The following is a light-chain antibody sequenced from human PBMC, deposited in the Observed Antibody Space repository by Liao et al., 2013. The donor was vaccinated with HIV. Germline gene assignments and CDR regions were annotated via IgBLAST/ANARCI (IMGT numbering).Light chain of an antibody. Sequence: SYVVTQPPSVSVAPGKTASISCGGNNIGSKSVHWYQQKPGQAPVLVIYNDSDRPSGIPERFSGSNSGNTATLTISRVEAGDEADYYCQLWDSSSDLWVFGGGTKLTVL. J-gene: IGLJ3*02. CDR3: QLWDSSSDLWV. CDR2: NDS. V-gene: IGLV3-21*04. CDR1: NIGSKS.